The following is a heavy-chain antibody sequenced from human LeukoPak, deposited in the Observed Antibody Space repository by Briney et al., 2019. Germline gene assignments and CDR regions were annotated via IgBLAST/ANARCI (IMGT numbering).Heavy chain of an antibody. J-gene: IGHJ6*02. CDR3: AKDLDSGWFGELSFRYYYYYGMDV. D-gene: IGHD3-10*01. V-gene: IGHV3-23*01. CDR2: ISGSGGST. CDR1: GFTFSSYA. Sequence: PGGSLRLSCAASGFTFSSYAMSWVRQAPGKGLEWVSAISGSGGSTYYADSVKGRFTISRDNSKNTLYLQMNSLRAEDTAVCYCAKDLDSGWFGELSFRYYYYYGMDVWGQGTTVTVSS.